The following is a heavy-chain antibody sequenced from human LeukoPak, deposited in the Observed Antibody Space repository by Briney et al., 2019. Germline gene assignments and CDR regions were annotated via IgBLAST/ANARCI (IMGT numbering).Heavy chain of an antibody. J-gene: IGHJ4*02. V-gene: IGHV4-30-2*01. CDR3: ASSNKVDY. D-gene: IGHD2/OR15-2a*01. Sequence: PSQTLSLTCAVSGGSISSGGYSWSWIRQPPGKGLEWIGYIYHSGSTYYNPSLKSRATISVDRSKNQFSLKLSSVTAADTAVYYCASSNKVDYWGQGTLVTVSS. CDR2: IYHSGST. CDR1: GGSISSGGYS.